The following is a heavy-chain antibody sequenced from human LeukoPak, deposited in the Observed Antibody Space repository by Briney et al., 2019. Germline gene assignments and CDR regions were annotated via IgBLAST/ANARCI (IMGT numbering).Heavy chain of an antibody. D-gene: IGHD2-2*02. CDR2: IKQDGGEK. Sequence: GGSLRLSCAASGFTFSSYWMSWVRQAPGKGLEWVANIKQDGGEKYYVDSVRGRFTISRDNAKNSLYLQMNSLRAEDTAVYYCARGQKEGPGDIVVVPAAIQPSTLFDYWGQGTLVTVSS. CDR3: ARGQKEGPGDIVVVPAAIQPSTLFDY. J-gene: IGHJ4*02. V-gene: IGHV3-7*01. CDR1: GFTFSSYW.